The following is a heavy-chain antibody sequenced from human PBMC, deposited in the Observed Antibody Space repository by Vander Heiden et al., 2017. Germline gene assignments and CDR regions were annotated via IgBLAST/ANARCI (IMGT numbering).Heavy chain of an antibody. J-gene: IGHJ4*02. V-gene: IGHV3-23*01. CDR1: GFTFSNFA. Sequence: EVKLLESGGGLVQPGGSLRLSCAASGFTFSNFAMSWVRQAPGKGLEWVSTMGGDGGSTYYAESVKDRFTISRDNSKNALYLHLNSLGAEDKAIYYCAKDFWEYVALAGGGAFEYWGQGELVAVSS. D-gene: IGHD6-19*01. CDR2: MGGDGGST. CDR3: AKDFWEYVALAGGGAFEY.